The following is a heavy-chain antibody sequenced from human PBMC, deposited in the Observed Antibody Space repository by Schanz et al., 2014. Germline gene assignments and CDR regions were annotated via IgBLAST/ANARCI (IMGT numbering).Heavy chain of an antibody. V-gene: IGHV1-69*04. CDR1: GDTLSSYG. D-gene: IGHD1-26*01. CDR3: ARDRDQWDGNFCDF. CDR2: IIPNLGSA. Sequence: QVQLVQSGAEVKKPGSSVTVSCKASGDTLSSYGISWVRQAPGQGLEWMGRIIPNLGSANYAQKFQGRVTMTTDTSTSTVYMELRSLRSDDTAVYYCARDRDQWDGNFCDFWGQGTLVTVSS. J-gene: IGHJ4*02.